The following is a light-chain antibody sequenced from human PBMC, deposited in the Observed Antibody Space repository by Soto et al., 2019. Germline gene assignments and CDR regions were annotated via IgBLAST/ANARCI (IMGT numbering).Light chain of an antibody. CDR2: AAS. J-gene: IGKJ4*01. CDR1: QGVSSY. Sequence: DIQMTQSPSSLSASVGDRVTISCRASQGVSSYLAWFQQKPGKVPKLLIYAASTLQSGVPSRFSGSGSGTDFTLTISSLQPDDVATYYCQKYDNAPLTVGGGTKVDIK. CDR3: QKYDNAPLT. V-gene: IGKV1-27*01.